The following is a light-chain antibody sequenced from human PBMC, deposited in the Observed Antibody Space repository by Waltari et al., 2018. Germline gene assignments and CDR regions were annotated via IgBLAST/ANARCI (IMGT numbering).Light chain of an antibody. Sequence: EIVMTQSPATLSVSPGERASLSCRASQTISSNLAWYQQKPGQAPRLLIYGASTRATRVPPRFSCSGSGTDFTLTISSLQSEDFAVYYCQQYHDWPLYTFGQGTNLEIK. CDR3: QQYHDWPLYT. V-gene: IGKV3-15*01. CDR1: QTISSN. CDR2: GAS. J-gene: IGKJ2*01.